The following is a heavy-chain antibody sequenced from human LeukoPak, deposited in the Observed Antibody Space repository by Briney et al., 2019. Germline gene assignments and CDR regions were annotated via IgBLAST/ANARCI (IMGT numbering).Heavy chain of an antibody. J-gene: IGHJ4*02. CDR2: ISGSGGST. D-gene: IGHD4-17*01. CDR3: AKDLPPSDYGDYGDFDY. CDR1: GFTFSSYA. Sequence: GGSLRLSCAASGFTFSSYAMSWVRQAPGKGLEWVSAISGSGGSTYYADSVKGRFTISRDNSKNTLYLQMNSMRAEDTAVYYCAKDLPPSDYGDYGDFDYWGQGTLVTVSS. V-gene: IGHV3-23*01.